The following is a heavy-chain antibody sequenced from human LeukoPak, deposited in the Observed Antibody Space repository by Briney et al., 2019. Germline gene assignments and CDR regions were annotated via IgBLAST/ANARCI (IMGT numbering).Heavy chain of an antibody. V-gene: IGHV3-74*01. CDR1: GFAFNKHW. Sequence: GGSLRLSCVASGFAFNKHWMHWVRQAPGKGLVRVSRINDDASSTADADSVKGRFTISRDNAKNTLYLQMNSLRVEDTGVYYCGRRGSGSSIDYWGQGTLVTVSS. J-gene: IGHJ4*02. D-gene: IGHD3-10*01. CDR3: GRRGSGSSIDY. CDR2: INDDASST.